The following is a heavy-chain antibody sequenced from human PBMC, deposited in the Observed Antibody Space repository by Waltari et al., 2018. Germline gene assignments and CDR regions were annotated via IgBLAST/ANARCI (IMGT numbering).Heavy chain of an antibody. V-gene: IGHV3-7*03. CDR3: ARWGYINDAFDI. D-gene: IGHD5-18*01. J-gene: IGHJ3*02. Sequence: EVQLVESGGGLVQPGGSRRRSCAASGFTFSSYWMSWVRQAQWKGLEWVSNIKQDGSEKYYVDSVKGRFTISRDNAKNSLYLQMNSLRAEDTAVYYCARWGYINDAFDIWGQGTMVTVSS. CDR2: IKQDGSEK. CDR1: GFTFSSYW.